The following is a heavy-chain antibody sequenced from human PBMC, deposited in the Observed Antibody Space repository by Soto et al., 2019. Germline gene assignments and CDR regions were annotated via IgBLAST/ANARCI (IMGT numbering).Heavy chain of an antibody. D-gene: IGHD6-13*01. CDR3: AREATVMDSSSLGGMDV. J-gene: IGHJ6*04. V-gene: IGHV1-2*04. CDR1: GYTFTGYY. Sequence: QVQLVQSGAEVKKPGASVKVSCKASGYTFTGYYMHWVRQAPGQGLEWMGWINPNSGGTNYAQKFQGWVTMTRDTSISTAYMELSRLRSDDTAVYYCAREATVMDSSSLGGMDVWGEGTTVTVSS. CDR2: INPNSGGT.